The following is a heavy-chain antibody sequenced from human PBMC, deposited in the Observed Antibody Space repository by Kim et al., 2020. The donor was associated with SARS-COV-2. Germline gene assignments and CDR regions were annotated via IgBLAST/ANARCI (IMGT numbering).Heavy chain of an antibody. Sequence: SVKVSCTASGGTFSNYAISWVRQAPGQGLEWMGEIIPLYGTLNDAQKFQDRLKITADESTTTVYMELSSLTSADTAVYYCARGSSGWLDPWVQGTLVTVSS. D-gene: IGHD3-22*01. CDR3: ARGSSGWLDP. CDR2: IIPLYGTL. V-gene: IGHV1-69*13. CDR1: GGTFSNYA. J-gene: IGHJ5*02.